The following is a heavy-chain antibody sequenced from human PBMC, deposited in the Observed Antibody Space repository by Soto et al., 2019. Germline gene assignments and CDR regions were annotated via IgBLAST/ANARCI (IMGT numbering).Heavy chain of an antibody. D-gene: IGHD6-25*01. CDR3: ARSGRNYYYYYYMDV. Sequence: SETLSLTCAVYGGSFSGYYWSWIRQPPGKGLEWIGEINHSGSTNYNPSLKSRVTISVDTSKNQFSLKLSSVTAADTAVYYCARSGRNYYYYYYMDVWGKGTTVTVSS. V-gene: IGHV4-34*01. CDR2: INHSGST. J-gene: IGHJ6*03. CDR1: GGSFSGYY.